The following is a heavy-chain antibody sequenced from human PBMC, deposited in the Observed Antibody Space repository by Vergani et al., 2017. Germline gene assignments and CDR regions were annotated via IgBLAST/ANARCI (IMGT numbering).Heavy chain of an antibody. J-gene: IGHJ5*02. CDR3: ARHSTVEWLVKLGWIDP. D-gene: IGHD6-19*01. V-gene: IGHV4-39*01. CDR1: GAPIRSSTYY. Sequence: QLQLQESGPGLVKPSATLSLTCSVSGAPIRSSTYYWGWIRQPPGKGLEWIASINYSGSTYYHPSLKSRVIISVDKSKNQFSLKLSSVTAADTAVYFCARHSTVEWLVKLGWIDPWGQGMLVTVSS. CDR2: INYSGST.